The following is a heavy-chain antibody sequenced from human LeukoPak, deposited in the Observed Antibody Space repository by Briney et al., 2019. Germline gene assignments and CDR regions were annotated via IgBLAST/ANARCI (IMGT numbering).Heavy chain of an antibody. D-gene: IGHD2-2*01. CDR3: ARLQLRHCSRTSCANEFDY. V-gene: IGHV4-59*01. J-gene: IGHJ4*02. Sequence: SETLSLTCSVSDDSITMYYWTWIRQPPGKGLEWIGYVDHTGSTNFNPSLNGRVSISRDTTNNLFSLKLTSVTAADTAVYYCARLQLRHCSRTSCANEFDYWGQGTLVTVSS. CDR1: DDSITMYY. CDR2: VDHTGST.